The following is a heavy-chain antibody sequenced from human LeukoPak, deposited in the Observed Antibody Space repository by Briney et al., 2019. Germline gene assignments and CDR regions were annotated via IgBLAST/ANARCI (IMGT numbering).Heavy chain of an antibody. D-gene: IGHD1-26*01. J-gene: IGHJ5*02. CDR1: GGTITSYA. Sequence: ASVKVSCKTSGGTITSYAITWVRRAPGQGLEWMGKIIPISGTTNYAQKFQGRVTFTADESTSTAYMELSSLRSEDTALYYCARKLRLGGNWFDPWGQGTLVTVSS. CDR3: ARKLRLGGNWFDP. CDR2: IIPISGTT. V-gene: IGHV1-69*15.